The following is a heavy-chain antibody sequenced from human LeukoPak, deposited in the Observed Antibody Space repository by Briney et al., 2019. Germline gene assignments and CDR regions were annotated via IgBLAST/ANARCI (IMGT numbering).Heavy chain of an antibody. J-gene: IGHJ4*02. V-gene: IGHV3-48*04. CDR1: GFTLSNYS. Sequence: GGSLRLSCAVSGFTLSNYSMNWVRQAPGKGLEWISYISGSGFTIHYADSVKGRFTISRDNAKESLYLQMNSLRAEDTAVYYCARVRYFDWLGPFDYWGQGTLVTVSS. D-gene: IGHD3-9*01. CDR3: ARVRYFDWLGPFDY. CDR2: ISGSGFTI.